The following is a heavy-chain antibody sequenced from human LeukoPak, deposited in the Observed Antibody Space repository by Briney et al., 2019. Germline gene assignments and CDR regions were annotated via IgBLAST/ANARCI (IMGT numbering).Heavy chain of an antibody. Sequence: PSETLSLTCAVSGGSISSSNWWSWVRQPPGKGLEWIGEIYHSGSANYNPSLKSQVTISVDKSKNQFSLRLSSVTAADTAVYYCASAGHDGIGYKVCWGQGTLVTVSS. D-gene: IGHD3-22*01. V-gene: IGHV4-4*02. CDR3: ASAGHDGIGYKVC. CDR1: GGSISSSNW. CDR2: IYHSGSA. J-gene: IGHJ4*02.